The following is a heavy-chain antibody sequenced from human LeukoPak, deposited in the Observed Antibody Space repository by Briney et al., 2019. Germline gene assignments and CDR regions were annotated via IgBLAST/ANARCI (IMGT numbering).Heavy chain of an antibody. D-gene: IGHD3-22*01. CDR3: AREHYYDSSGYYPVDY. CDR2: INAGNGNT. CDR1: GYTFTSYA. J-gene: IGHJ4*02. V-gene: IGHV1-3*01. Sequence: ASVKVSCKASGYTFTSYAMHWVRQAPGQRLEWMGWINAGNGNTKYSQKFQGRVTITRDTSASTAYMELSSLRSGDTAVYYCAREHYYDSSGYYPVDYWGQGTLVTVSS.